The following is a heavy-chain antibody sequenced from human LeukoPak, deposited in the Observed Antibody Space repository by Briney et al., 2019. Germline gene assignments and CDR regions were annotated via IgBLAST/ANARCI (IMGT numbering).Heavy chain of an antibody. D-gene: IGHD2-2*02. CDR3: ARGSAIFANYYYYGMDV. V-gene: IGHV4-34*01. Sequence: PSETLSLTCAVYGGSFSGYYWSWIRQPPGKGLEWIGEINHSGSTNYNPSLKSRVTISVDTSKNQFSLKLSSVTAADTAVYYCARGSAIFANYYYYGMDVWGQGTTVTVSS. J-gene: IGHJ6*02. CDR2: INHSGST. CDR1: GGSFSGYY.